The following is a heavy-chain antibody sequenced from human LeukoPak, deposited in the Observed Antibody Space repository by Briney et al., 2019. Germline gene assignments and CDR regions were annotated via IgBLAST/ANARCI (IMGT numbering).Heavy chain of an antibody. CDR2: ISSSSSYI. CDR1: GFTFSSYT. Sequence: GGSLRLSCAASGFTFSSYTMNWVRHAPGKGLEWVSSISSSSSYIYYADSVKGRFTISRDNAKNSLYLQMNSLRAEDTAVYYCARDRVGYCSSTSCYRTYYYYYMDVWGKGTTVTVSS. CDR3: ARDRVGYCSSTSCYRTYYYYYMDV. V-gene: IGHV3-21*01. J-gene: IGHJ6*03. D-gene: IGHD2-2*01.